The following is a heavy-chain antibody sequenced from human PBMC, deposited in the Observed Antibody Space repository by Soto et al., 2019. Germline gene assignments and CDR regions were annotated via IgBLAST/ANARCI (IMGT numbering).Heavy chain of an antibody. CDR3: AKAHGGVLRYLSSPQYYYGMDV. CDR1: GFTCSSYA. Sequence: GGSLRLSCAASGFTCSSYAMSWVRQAPGKGLEWVSAISGSGGSTYYADSVKGRFTISRDNSKNTLYLQMNSLRAEDTAVYHCAKAHGGVLRYLSSPQYYYGMDVWGQGTTVTVSS. CDR2: ISGSGGST. V-gene: IGHV3-23*01. D-gene: IGHD3-9*01. J-gene: IGHJ6*02.